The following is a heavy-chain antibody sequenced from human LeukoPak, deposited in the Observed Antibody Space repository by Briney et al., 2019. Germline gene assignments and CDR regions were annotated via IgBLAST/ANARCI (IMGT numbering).Heavy chain of an antibody. CDR2: IIPIFGTA. J-gene: IGHJ4*02. V-gene: IGHV1-69*01. Sequence: SVKVSCKASGGTFSSYAISWVRQAPGQGLEWMGGIIPIFGTANYAQKFQGRVTITADESTSTAYMELSSLRSEDTAVYYCARSWGSLIDYIDYWGQGTLVTVSS. D-gene: IGHD3-16*02. CDR1: GGTFSSYA. CDR3: ARSWGSLIDYIDY.